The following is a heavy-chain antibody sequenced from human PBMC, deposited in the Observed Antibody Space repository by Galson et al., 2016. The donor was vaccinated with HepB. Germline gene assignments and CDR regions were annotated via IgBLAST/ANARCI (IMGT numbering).Heavy chain of an antibody. CDR1: GYTFNDYW. CDR3: ARPTNDAYEYDSSGFSY. J-gene: IGHJ4*02. D-gene: IGHD3-22*01. Sequence: QSGAEVKKPGESLKISCRGSGYTFNDYWIAWVRQVPGKGLEYMGMIFPDDFDTRYSPSFQGHVTISVDRSTKTAYLQWTSLRALDTATYFCARPTNDAYEYDSSGFSYWGQGTRVIVSS. V-gene: IGHV5-51*01. CDR2: IFPDDFDT.